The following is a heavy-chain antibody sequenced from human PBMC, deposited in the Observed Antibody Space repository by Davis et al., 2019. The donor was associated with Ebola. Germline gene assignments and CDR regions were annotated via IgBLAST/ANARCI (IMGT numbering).Heavy chain of an antibody. Sequence: PSETLSLTCTVSGGSISSGGYYWSWIRQHPGKGLEWIGYIYYSGSTYYNPSLKSRVTISVDTSKNQFSLKLSSVTAADTAVYYCARASSIAARQSPLPFDYWGQGTLVTVSS. CDR2: IYYSGST. J-gene: IGHJ4*02. CDR1: GGSISSGGYY. D-gene: IGHD6-6*01. V-gene: IGHV4-31*03. CDR3: ARASSIAARQSPLPFDY.